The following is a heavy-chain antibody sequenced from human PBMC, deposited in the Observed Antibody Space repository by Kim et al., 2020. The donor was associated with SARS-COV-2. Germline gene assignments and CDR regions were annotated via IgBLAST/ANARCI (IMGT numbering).Heavy chain of an antibody. J-gene: IGHJ4*02. V-gene: IGHV1-3*01. Sequence: ASVNVSCKTSGHTFTEDSIHWVRQAPGQRLEWMGGIDCGNGDTIYSQKFQGRVTFTTDTSASTGYMELSSLTSEDSAVYYCLGGYYFDYWGQGTLVTVSS. D-gene: IGHD2-15*01. CDR1: GHTFTEDS. CDR3: LGGYYFDY. CDR2: IDCGNGDT.